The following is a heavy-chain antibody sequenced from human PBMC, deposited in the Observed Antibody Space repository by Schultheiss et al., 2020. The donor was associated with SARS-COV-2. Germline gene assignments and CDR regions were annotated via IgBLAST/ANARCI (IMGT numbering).Heavy chain of an antibody. CDR2: TYYRSKWYN. CDR3: ARQTADIDY. D-gene: IGHD7-27*01. Sequence: SQTLSLTCAISGDSVSSNSAAWTWIRQSPSRGLEWLGRTYYRSKWYNHYAVSMKSRIIIKADTSKNQFSLQLNSVTPEDTAVYYCARQTADIDYWGRGTLVTVSS. V-gene: IGHV6-1*01. J-gene: IGHJ4*02. CDR1: GDSVSSNSAA.